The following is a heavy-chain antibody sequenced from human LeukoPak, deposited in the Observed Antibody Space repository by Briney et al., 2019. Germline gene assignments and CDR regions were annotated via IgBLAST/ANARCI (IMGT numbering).Heavy chain of an antibody. V-gene: IGHV1-18*01. CDR3: AKTSSIDGDYSPFFDY. D-gene: IGHD4-17*01. Sequence: ASVKVSCRASGYTFTTYGISWVRQAPGQGLEWMGWISAYNGDTNYAQKRQGRVTMTTDTSTSTAYMELRSLRSDDTAVCYCAKTSSIDGDYSPFFDYWGQGTLVTVSS. CDR2: ISAYNGDT. CDR1: GYTFTTYG. J-gene: IGHJ4*02.